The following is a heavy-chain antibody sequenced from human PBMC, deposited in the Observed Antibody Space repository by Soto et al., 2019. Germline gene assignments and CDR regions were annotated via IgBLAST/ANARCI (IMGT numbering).Heavy chain of an antibody. J-gene: IGHJ4*02. CDR2: INHSGST. CDR3: ARGYDSSGYYYLRTFDY. Sequence: SETLSLTFAVYGGSFSCYYWSWIRQPPGKGLEWIGEINHSGSTNYNPSLKSRVTISVDTSKNQFSLKLSSVTAADTAVYYCARGYDSSGYYYLRTFDYWGQGTLVTVSS. CDR1: GGSFSCYY. D-gene: IGHD3-22*01. V-gene: IGHV4-34*01.